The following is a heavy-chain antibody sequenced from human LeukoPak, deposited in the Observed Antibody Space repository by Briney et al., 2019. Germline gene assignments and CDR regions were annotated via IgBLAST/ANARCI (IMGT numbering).Heavy chain of an antibody. D-gene: IGHD1-26*01. V-gene: IGHV3-30*18. CDR2: ISYDGSNK. J-gene: IGHJ4*02. Sequence: PGGSLRLSCAASGFMFSSNWMSWVRLAPGKGLEWVAVISYDGSNKYYADSVKGRFTISRDNSKNTLYLQMNSLRAEDTAVYYCAKAAEWELLHFDYWGQGTLVTVSS. CDR1: GFMFSSNW. CDR3: AKAAEWELLHFDY.